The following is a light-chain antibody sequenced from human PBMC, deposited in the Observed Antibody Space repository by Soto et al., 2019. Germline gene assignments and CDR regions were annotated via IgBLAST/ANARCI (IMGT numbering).Light chain of an antibody. V-gene: IGKV3-20*01. Sequence: EIVMTQSPATLSVSPGETATLSCRASQSVSSNLAWYQQKPGQAPRLLIYGASSRATGIPDRFSGSGSGTDLNLTISRLEPEDFAVYYCQKYGSSPKTCGQGTKVDIK. CDR2: GAS. J-gene: IGKJ1*01. CDR1: QSVSSN. CDR3: QKYGSSPKT.